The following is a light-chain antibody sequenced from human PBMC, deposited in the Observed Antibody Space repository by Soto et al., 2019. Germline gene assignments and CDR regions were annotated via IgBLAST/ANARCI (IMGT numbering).Light chain of an antibody. CDR3: QRYYSYPYT. CDR1: QGISSY. J-gene: IGKJ2*01. V-gene: IGKV1-8*01. Sequence: AIRMTQSPSSLSASTGDRVTITCRASQGISSYLAWYQQKPGKAPKLLIYAAYTLQSGVPSRFSGSGSGTDFTLTISCLQSEDFATYYCQRYYSYPYTFGQGTKLEIK. CDR2: AAY.